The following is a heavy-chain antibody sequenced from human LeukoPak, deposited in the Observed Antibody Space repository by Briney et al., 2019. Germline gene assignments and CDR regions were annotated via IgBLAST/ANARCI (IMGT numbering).Heavy chain of an antibody. J-gene: IGHJ4*02. CDR1: GFTFSIYD. D-gene: IGHD4-17*01. CDR2: IATTGDS. Sequence: GGSLRLSCAASGFTFSIYDMHWVRQARGEPLEWVSAIATTGDSYYPGSVKGRFTISRENAKNSLYLQMNSLRAGDTAVYYCARGTVTAGAFDYWGQGTLVTVSS. CDR3: ARGTVTAGAFDY. V-gene: IGHV3-13*01.